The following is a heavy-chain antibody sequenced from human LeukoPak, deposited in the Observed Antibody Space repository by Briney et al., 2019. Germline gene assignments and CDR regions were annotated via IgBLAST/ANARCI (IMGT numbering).Heavy chain of an antibody. Sequence: SQTLSLTCAISGDIVSSNSAAWNWIRQSPSRGLEWLGRTYYRSKWYNDYAVSVKSRITINPDTSKNQFSLQLNSVTPEDTAVYYCARGPFDSSGWYWYFDLWGRGTLVTVSS. D-gene: IGHD6-19*01. CDR1: GDIVSSNSAA. V-gene: IGHV6-1*01. J-gene: IGHJ2*01. CDR2: TYYRSKWYN. CDR3: ARGPFDSSGWYWYFDL.